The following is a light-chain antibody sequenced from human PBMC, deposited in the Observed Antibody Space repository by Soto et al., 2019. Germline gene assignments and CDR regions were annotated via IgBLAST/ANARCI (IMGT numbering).Light chain of an antibody. CDR2: DVS. CDR1: SSDIGGYNY. CDR3: SSYTSSSTLVV. V-gene: IGLV2-14*03. J-gene: IGLJ1*01. Sequence: QSALTQPASVSGSPGQSITVSCTGTSSDIGGYNYVSWYQQYPGEAPKVIIYDVSDRPSGVSNRFSGSKSGNMASLTISGLQTEDEADYYCSSYTSSSTLVVFGTGTKLTVL.